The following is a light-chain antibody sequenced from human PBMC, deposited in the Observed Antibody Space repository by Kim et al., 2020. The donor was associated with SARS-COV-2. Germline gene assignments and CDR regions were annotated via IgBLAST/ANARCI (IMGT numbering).Light chain of an antibody. V-gene: IGKV3-11*01. J-gene: IGKJ5*01. CDR1: QSIGNY. Sequence: LSSGERGTLSCRADQSIGNYLAWFQQKPGQAPRLLIYDATKRAAGIPGRFSGGGFGKDFNLTITSLDPEDFVIYYCQQRSKWPITFGQGTRLEIK. CDR3: QQRSKWPIT. CDR2: DAT.